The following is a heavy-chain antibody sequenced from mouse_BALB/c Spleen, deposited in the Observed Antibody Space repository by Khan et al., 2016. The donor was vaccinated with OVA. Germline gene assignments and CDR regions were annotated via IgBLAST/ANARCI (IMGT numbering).Heavy chain of an antibody. J-gene: IGHJ4*01. D-gene: IGHD1-2*01. Sequence: QVQLKESGPGLVAPSESLSITCTVSGFSLSSYGVNWVRQPPGKGLEWLGVIWGDGSTNYHSGLKSRLTINTDNSKSQVFLKLNSLQTYDTATYYCAKFTPAYYSMDYWGQGTSVTVSS. CDR3: AKFTPAYYSMDY. CDR2: IWGDGST. CDR1: GFSLSSYG. V-gene: IGHV2-3*01.